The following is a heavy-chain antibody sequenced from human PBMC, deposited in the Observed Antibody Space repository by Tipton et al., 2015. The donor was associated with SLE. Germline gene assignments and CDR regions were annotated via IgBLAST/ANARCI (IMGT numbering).Heavy chain of an antibody. CDR2: LYHTGLT. J-gene: IGHJ4*02. V-gene: IGHV4-59*04. D-gene: IGHD4/OR15-4a*01. CDR1: GFSFSRYV. CDR3: ASNGRLSAKGNFDY. Sequence: LRLSCAVSGFSFSRYVMSWIRQAPGKALEWVATLYHTGLTFTNPSLRTRVTVSQDTSRRQFSLELISVTAADAAVYYCASNGRLSAKGNFDYWGQGSLVTVSS.